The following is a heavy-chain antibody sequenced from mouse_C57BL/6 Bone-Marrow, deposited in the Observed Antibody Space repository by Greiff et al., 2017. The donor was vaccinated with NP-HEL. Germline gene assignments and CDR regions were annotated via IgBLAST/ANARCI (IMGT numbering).Heavy chain of an antibody. CDR3: ARKRDYGPYYYAMDY. Sequence: VQLQESGPGLVQPSQSLSITCTVSGFSLTSYGVHWVRQSPGKGLEWLGVIWSGGSTDYNAAFISRLSISKDNSKSQVFFKMNSLQADDTAIYYCARKRDYGPYYYAMDYWGQGTSVTVSS. CDR1: GFSLTSYG. CDR2: IWSGGST. V-gene: IGHV2-2*01. D-gene: IGHD1-1*02. J-gene: IGHJ4*01.